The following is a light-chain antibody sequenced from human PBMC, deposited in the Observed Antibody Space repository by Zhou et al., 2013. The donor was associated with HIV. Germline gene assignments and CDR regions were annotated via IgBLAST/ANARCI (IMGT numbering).Light chain of an antibody. Sequence: EIVLTQSPGTLSLSPGERATLSCRASQSVSSSFLAWYQQKPGQAPRLLIYGASSTATGIPDRFSGSGSGTDFTLTISRLEPEDSAVYYCQQRSNWLTFGGGTKVEIK. V-gene: IGKV3D-20*02. CDR1: QSVSSSF. J-gene: IGKJ4*01. CDR3: QQRSNWLT. CDR2: GAS.